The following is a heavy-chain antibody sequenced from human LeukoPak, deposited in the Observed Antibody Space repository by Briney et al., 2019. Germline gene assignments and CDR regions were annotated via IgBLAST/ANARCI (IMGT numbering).Heavy chain of an antibody. J-gene: IGHJ4*02. CDR1: GYTFTNYW. V-gene: IGHV5-51*01. CDR2: IYPGDSDS. CDR3: ARVQGYGLFDY. Sequence: GESLKISCKGSGYTFTNYWIGWVRQMPGKGLEWMGIIYPGDSDSRYSPSFQGQVTISADRSISTAYLQWSSLKASDTAMYYCARVQGYGLFDYWGQGTLVTVSS. D-gene: IGHD5-18*01.